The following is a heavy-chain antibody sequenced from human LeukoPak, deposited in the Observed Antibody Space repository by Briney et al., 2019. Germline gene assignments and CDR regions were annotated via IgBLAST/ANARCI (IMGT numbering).Heavy chain of an antibody. CDR2: IIPSGHTT. Sequence: GGSLRLSCAASGFTFSSYGMNWVRQAPGKGLEWVSGIIPSGHTTYYADSVKGRFTISRDNSKNTLYLQMKSLRAEDTAVYYCAKLSAMAIMGYFDYWGQGMLVTVSS. D-gene: IGHD5-24*01. J-gene: IGHJ4*02. V-gene: IGHV3-23*01. CDR3: AKLSAMAIMGYFDY. CDR1: GFTFSSYG.